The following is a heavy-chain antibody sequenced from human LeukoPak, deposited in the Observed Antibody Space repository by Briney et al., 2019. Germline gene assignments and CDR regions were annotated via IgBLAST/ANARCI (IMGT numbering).Heavy chain of an antibody. V-gene: IGHV3-23*01. D-gene: IGHD2-21*02. CDR3: AKARIVVVTPGAFDI. CDR1: GFTFSSYA. CDR2: ISGSGGST. Sequence: PGGSLRLSCAASGFTFSSYAMSWVRQAPGKGLEWVSAISGSGGSTYYADSVKGRFTISRDNSKNKLYLQMNSLRAEDTAVYYCAKARIVVVTPGAFDIWGQGTMVTVSS. J-gene: IGHJ3*02.